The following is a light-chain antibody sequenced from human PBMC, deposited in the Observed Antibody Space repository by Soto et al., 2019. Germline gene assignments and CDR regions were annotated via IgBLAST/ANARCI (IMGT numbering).Light chain of an antibody. V-gene: IGKV3D-11*01. CDR1: RGIGST. CDR2: DAS. Sequence: IVMTQSPATLSVSPGERATLSCRASRGIGSTLAWYQQKPGQTPRLLIYDASNRATGIPARFSGSGSGTDFTLTISGLEPEDFAVYYCQQRSNWLFGPGTKVDI. CDR3: QQRSNWL. J-gene: IGKJ3*01.